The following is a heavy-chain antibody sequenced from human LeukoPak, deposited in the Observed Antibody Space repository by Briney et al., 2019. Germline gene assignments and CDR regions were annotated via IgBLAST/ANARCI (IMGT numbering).Heavy chain of an antibody. CDR1: GFTFSSYW. D-gene: IGHD3-10*01. Sequence: GGSLRLSCAASGFTFSSYWMHWVRQAPGKGLVWVSRINTNGSPTQYADSVKGRFTISRDNAKNTLYLQMNSLRAEDTAVYYCAGDLISGSGSLGYWGQGTLVTVSS. V-gene: IGHV3-74*01. CDR3: AGDLISGSGSLGY. J-gene: IGHJ4*02. CDR2: INTNGSPT.